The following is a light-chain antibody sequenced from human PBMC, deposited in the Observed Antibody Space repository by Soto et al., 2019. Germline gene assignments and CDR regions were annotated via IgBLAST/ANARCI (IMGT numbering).Light chain of an antibody. V-gene: IGLV6-57*03. CDR3: QSYDSSWV. CDR2: EDY. CDR1: SGNIASDY. Sequence: FMLTQPHSVSESPGKTVTISCTRSSGNIASDYVQWYQQRPGSAPTTVIYEDYQRPSGVPDRFSGSIDSSSNSASLTISGLKTEDEADYYCQSYDSSWVFGGGTKLTVL. J-gene: IGLJ3*02.